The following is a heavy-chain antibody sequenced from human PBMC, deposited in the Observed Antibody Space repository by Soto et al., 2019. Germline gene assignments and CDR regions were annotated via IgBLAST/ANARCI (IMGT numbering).Heavy chain of an antibody. CDR1: GFSLSTSGVG. CDR2: IYWDDDK. J-gene: IGHJ4*02. CDR3: AHRRYDSSGYYYFDY. V-gene: IGHV2-5*02. Sequence: QITLKESGPTLVKPTQTLTLTCTFSGFSLSTSGVGVGWIRQPPGKALEWLALIYWDDDKRYRPSLKSRLTVNKDTSKNQVVHTMTNMDPVDTATYYCAHRRYDSSGYYYFDYWGQGTLVTVSS. D-gene: IGHD3-22*01.